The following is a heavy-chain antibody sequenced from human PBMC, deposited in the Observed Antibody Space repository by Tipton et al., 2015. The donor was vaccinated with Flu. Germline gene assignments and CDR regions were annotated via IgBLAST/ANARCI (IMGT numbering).Heavy chain of an antibody. Sequence: QVQLVQSGAEVKKPGASVKVSCKASGYDVTQYGISWVRQAPGQGLQWMGWISAHTGHTNYAQNFRGRVTMTTDTSTRTASMELRSLTSGDTAVYYCARHILWFGEGGMDVWGQGTTVTVS. D-gene: IGHD3-10*01. CDR3: ARHILWFGEGGMDV. CDR1: GYDVTQYG. V-gene: IGHV1-18*01. CDR2: ISAHTGHT. J-gene: IGHJ6*02.